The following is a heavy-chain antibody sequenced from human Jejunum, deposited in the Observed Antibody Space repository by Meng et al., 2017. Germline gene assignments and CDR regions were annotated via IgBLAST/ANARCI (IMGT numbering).Heavy chain of an antibody. Sequence: LVVLGGGRVQRGGSLRPSCAASELTASSNYMTWVSQAPGKGLEWVSVIYCGGKTSYADSVKGRFTISRDNSKNTLYLQMSSLTADDTAVYFCAKTLGVVARDLDCWGQGTLVTVSS. D-gene: IGHD2-15*01. CDR2: IYCGGKT. CDR1: ELTASSNY. V-gene: IGHV3-53*01. CDR3: AKTLGVVARDLDC. J-gene: IGHJ4*02.